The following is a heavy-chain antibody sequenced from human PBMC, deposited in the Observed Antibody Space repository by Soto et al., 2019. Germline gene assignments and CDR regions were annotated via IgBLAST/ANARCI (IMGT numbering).Heavy chain of an antibody. V-gene: IGHV4-61*08. Sequence: QVQLQESGPGLVKPSETLSLTCTVSGDSVSSGGYYWSWIRQPPGKGLAWIGEFSYRGGTNYNPSVKSRVTTSVDTSKNQFSLKLNSVTAADTAVYYWARDRGVTMQSKFVWYFDLWGRGTLVTVSS. CDR1: GDSVSSGGYY. J-gene: IGHJ2*01. CDR3: ARDRGVTMQSKFVWYFDL. CDR2: FSYRGGT. D-gene: IGHD4-17*01.